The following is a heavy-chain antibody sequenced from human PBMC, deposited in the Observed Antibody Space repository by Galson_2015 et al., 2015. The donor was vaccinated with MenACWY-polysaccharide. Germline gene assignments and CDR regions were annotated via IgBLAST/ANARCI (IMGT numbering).Heavy chain of an antibody. CDR2: IRNDEISK. CDR1: GFTFRGNG. CDR3: ARNPSRLDIAAASN. D-gene: IGHD6-13*01. J-gene: IGHJ4*02. Sequence: SLRLSCEASGFTFRGNGMHWVRQAPGKGLEWVALIRNDEISKHYIEAVKGRFYIYRDNSKNTLYLQMNTLRPEDTAVYYCARNPSRLDIAAASNWGQGALVTVSS. V-gene: IGHV3-30*02.